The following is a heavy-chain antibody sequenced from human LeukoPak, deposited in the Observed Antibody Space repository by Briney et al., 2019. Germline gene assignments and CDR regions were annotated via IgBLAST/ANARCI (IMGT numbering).Heavy chain of an antibody. CDR2: IHYSGTA. CDR1: GGSISSFY. CDR3: ARDPNSSSSEHFYGMDV. V-gene: IGHV4-59*01. D-gene: IGHD6-6*01. J-gene: IGHJ6*02. Sequence: SETLSLTCTVPGGSISSFYWSWIRQPPGQGLEWIGYIHYSGTANYISSLKSRVTISVDTSKNQFSLKLQSVTAADTAVYYCARDPNSSSSEHFYGMDVWGRGTSVTVSS.